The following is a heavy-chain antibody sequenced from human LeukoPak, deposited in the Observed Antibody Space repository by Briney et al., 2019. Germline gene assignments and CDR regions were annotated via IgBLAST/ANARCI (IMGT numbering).Heavy chain of an antibody. Sequence: GGSLSLSFAASGFTFSSYSMNWVRQAPGKGLEWVSYISSSSSTIYYADSVKGRFTISRDNAKNSLYLQMNSLRAEDTAVYYCARTRGYGDFDYWGQGTLVTVSS. CDR1: GFTFSSYS. CDR3: ARTRGYGDFDY. V-gene: IGHV3-48*04. CDR2: ISSSSSTI. D-gene: IGHD4-17*01. J-gene: IGHJ4*02.